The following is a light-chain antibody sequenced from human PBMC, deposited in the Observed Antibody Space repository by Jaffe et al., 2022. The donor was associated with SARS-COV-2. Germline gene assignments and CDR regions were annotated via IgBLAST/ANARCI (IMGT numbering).Light chain of an antibody. CDR3: TSYTGSSTPVV. J-gene: IGLJ2*01. Sequence: QSALTQPASVSESPGQSITISCTGTSRDVGDYNYVSWYQQHPGKAPKLIIYDVSNRPSGVSNRFSGSKSGNTASLTISGLQAEDEADYYCTSYTGSSTPVVFGGGTKLTVL. CDR1: SRDVGDYNY. V-gene: IGLV2-14*01. CDR2: DVS.